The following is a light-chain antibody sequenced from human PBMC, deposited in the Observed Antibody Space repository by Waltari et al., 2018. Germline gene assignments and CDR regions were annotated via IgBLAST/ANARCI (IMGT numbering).Light chain of an antibody. CDR3: MQALQTPRT. V-gene: IGKV2-29*02. CDR2: RVS. CDR1: QSLLHSNGNTY. J-gene: IGKJ1*01. Sequence: DIVMTQTPLSLPVTPGEPASISCRSSQSLLHSNGNTYLYWYLQKPGQPPRLLIYRVSNRIAGVPDRFSGSGSGTDFTLKISRVEAEDVGVYYCMQALQTPRTFGQGTKVEIK.